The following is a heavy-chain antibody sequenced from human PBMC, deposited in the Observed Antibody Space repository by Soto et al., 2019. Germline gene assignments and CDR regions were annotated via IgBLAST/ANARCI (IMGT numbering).Heavy chain of an antibody. V-gene: IGHV1-69*12. D-gene: IGHD3-22*01. J-gene: IGHJ4*02. CDR3: ARDDYYDSSGNYHSRTVYN. Sequence: QVQLVQSGAEVKKPGSSVKVSCKASGGTFSSYAISWVRQAPGQGLEWMGGIIPIFGTANYAQKFQGRVTITADESTSTAYMELNSLRSEDTAVYYCARDDYYDSSGNYHSRTVYNWGQGTLVTVSS. CDR2: IIPIFGTA. CDR1: GGTFSSYA.